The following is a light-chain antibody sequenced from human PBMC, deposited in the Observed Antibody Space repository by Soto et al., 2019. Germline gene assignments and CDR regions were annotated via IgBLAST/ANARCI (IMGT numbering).Light chain of an antibody. CDR1: QSVSSSY. V-gene: IGKV3-20*01. Sequence: EIVLTQSPGTLSLSPGERATLSCRASQSVSSSYLAWYQQKPGQAPRLLIYCASSRATGIPDRVSGSGSGTDFTLTISRLEPEDFAVYYCQQYGSSPTFGQGTKVEIK. CDR2: CAS. J-gene: IGKJ1*01. CDR3: QQYGSSPT.